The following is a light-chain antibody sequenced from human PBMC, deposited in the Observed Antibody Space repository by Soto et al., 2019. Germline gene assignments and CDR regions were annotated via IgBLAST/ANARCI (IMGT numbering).Light chain of an antibody. Sequence: EIVLTQSPGTLSLSPGERATLSCRASRSVSNNYVAWYQRRPGQAPRLLIYGASSRATDIPSRFSGSGSGTDFTLTITRLEPEDFAVYYCQQYGSSPPTFGQGTKVESK. CDR1: RSVSNNY. V-gene: IGKV3-20*01. CDR3: QQYGSSPPT. J-gene: IGKJ1*01. CDR2: GAS.